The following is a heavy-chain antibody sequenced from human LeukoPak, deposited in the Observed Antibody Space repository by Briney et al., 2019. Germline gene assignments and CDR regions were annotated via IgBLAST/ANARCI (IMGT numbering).Heavy chain of an antibody. CDR3: AKGYCVNDKCSNYDY. CDR2: VSNSGGST. D-gene: IGHD2-8*01. J-gene: IGHJ4*02. V-gene: IGHV3-23*01. Sequence: GGSLRLSCAASGFTLNNYVMSWIRQAPGKGLEWVSVVSNSGGSTYYADSVKGRFTISRDNSKNTMYLQMNSLRAEDTAVYYCAKGYCVNDKCSNYDYWGQGTLVTVSS. CDR1: GFTLNNYV.